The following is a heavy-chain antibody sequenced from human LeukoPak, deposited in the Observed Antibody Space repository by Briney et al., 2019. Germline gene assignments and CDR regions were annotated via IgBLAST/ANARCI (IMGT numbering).Heavy chain of an antibody. V-gene: IGHV3-53*01. CDR2: IYSDNT. J-gene: IGHJ4*02. CDR1: GFTVSSNS. CDR3: ARRAGAYSHPYDY. D-gene: IGHD4/OR15-4a*01. Sequence: GGSLRLSCTVSGFTVSSNSMSWVRQAPGKGLEWVSFIYSDNTHYSDSVKGRFTISRDNYKNTLYLQMNSLRAEDTAVYYCARRAGAYSHPYDYWGQGTLVTVSS.